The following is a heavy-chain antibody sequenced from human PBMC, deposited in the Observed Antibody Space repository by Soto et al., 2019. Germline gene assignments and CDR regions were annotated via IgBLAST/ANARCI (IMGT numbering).Heavy chain of an antibody. CDR1: GGSISSSSYY. D-gene: IGHD3-10*01. CDR3: ARHSYYYGSTYGCWLDP. J-gene: IGHJ5*02. Sequence: SETLSLTCTLSGGSISSSSYYWGWIRQPPGKGLEWIGRIYYSGSTYYNPSLKSRVTISVDTSKNQFSLKLSSVTAADTAVYYCARHSYYYGSTYGCWLDPWGQGTLVS. V-gene: IGHV4-39*01. CDR2: IYYSGST.